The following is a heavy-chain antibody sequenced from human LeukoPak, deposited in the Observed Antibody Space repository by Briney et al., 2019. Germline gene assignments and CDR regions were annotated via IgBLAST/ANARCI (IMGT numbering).Heavy chain of an antibody. J-gene: IGHJ4*02. Sequence: GASVKVSCKASGYTFTSYGISWVRQAPGQGLEWMGWISAYNGNTNYAQKLQGRVTMTTDTSTSTAYMELRSLRSDDTAVYCCARYRYYDFWSGYYNPQSHPFDYWGQGTLVTVSS. V-gene: IGHV1-18*01. D-gene: IGHD3-3*01. CDR2: ISAYNGNT. CDR3: ARYRYYDFWSGYYNPQSHPFDY. CDR1: GYTFTSYG.